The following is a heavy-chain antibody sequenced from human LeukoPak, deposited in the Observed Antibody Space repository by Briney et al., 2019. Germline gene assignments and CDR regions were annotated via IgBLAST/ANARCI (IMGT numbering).Heavy chain of an antibody. CDR1: GGSISSSSYY. J-gene: IGHJ4*02. CDR2: IYTSGST. V-gene: IGHV4-61*02. CDR3: ARAPIRRVAARPIDYFDY. D-gene: IGHD6-6*01. Sequence: SETLSLTCTVSGGSISSSSYYWGWIRQPAGKGLEWIGRIYTSGSTNYNPSLKSRVTMSVDTSKNQFSLKLSSVTAADTAVYYCARAPIRRVAARPIDYFDYWGQGTLVTVSS.